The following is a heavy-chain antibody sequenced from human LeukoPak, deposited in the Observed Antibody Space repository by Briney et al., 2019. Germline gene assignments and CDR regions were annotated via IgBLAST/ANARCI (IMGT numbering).Heavy chain of an antibody. CDR1: GFVFSRDN. CDR2: ISETI. CDR3: VREVGRPKTFYFDS. J-gene: IGHJ4*02. D-gene: IGHD3-16*01. Sequence: VGSLRLSCIVSGFVFSRDNMNWVRQAPGKGLEWVAHISETIYYADSVQGRFTISRDNAKNSLYLQMRNLRVDDTAMYYCVREVGRPKTFYFDSWGRGTPVTVSS. V-gene: IGHV3-48*04.